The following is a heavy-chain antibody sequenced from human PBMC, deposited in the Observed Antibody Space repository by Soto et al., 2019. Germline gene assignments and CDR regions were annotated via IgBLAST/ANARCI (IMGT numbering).Heavy chain of an antibody. CDR2: ISAYNGNR. J-gene: IGHJ4*02. D-gene: IGHD1-1*01. Sequence: RQAPGQGLEWMGWISAYNGNRNFAQNVRDRVTMTTDTSTNTAHMELRSLRSDDTAVYYCARDGGTGLDYWGQGTLVTVSS. V-gene: IGHV1-18*01. CDR3: ARDGGTGLDY.